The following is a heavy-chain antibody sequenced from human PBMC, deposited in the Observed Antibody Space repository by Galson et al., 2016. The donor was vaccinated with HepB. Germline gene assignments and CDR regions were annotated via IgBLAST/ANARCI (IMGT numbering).Heavy chain of an antibody. Sequence: SLRLSCAASGFIFSSYGMHWVRQAPGKGLEWVAVIWNDGSNQYYVDSAKGRFTISRDNSKNTLDLQMNSLRAEDTAVYYCAREGMTTVAMLDYWGQGTLVTVAS. D-gene: IGHD4-23*01. V-gene: IGHV3-33*01. CDR2: IWNDGSNQ. CDR1: GFIFSSYG. CDR3: AREGMTTVAMLDY. J-gene: IGHJ4*02.